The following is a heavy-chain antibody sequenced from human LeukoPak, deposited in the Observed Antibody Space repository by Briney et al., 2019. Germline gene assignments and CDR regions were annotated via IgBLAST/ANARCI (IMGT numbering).Heavy chain of an antibody. J-gene: IGHJ5*02. Sequence: PGGSLRLSCAASGFTFSSYWMHWVRHAPGKGLVWVSRINSDGSSTSYADSVKGRFTISRDNAKNTLYLQMNSLRAEDTAVYYCAREATTGTLYGDYNWFDPWGQGTLVTVSS. D-gene: IGHD4-17*01. V-gene: IGHV3-74*01. CDR1: GFTFSSYW. CDR2: INSDGSST. CDR3: AREATTGTLYGDYNWFDP.